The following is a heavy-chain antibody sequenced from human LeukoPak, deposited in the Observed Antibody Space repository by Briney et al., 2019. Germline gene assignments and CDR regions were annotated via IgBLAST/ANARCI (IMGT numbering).Heavy chain of an antibody. CDR1: GGSISSYY. D-gene: IGHD5-12*01. CDR3: TATPLVATMAET. CDR2: IYYSGST. Sequence: PSETLSLTCTVSGGSISSYYWSWIRQPPGKGLEWIGYIYYSGSTNYNPSLKSRVTISVDTSKNQFSLKLRSVTAADTAVYYCTATPLVATMAETWGQGTLVTVSS. V-gene: IGHV4-59*01. J-gene: IGHJ5*02.